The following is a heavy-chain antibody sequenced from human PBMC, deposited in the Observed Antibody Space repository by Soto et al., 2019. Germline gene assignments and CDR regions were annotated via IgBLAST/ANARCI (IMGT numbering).Heavy chain of an antibody. D-gene: IGHD2-21*01. Sequence: EVQLLESGGGLVQPGGSLRLPCAASGFTFGTYAMSWVRQAPGKGLEWVSAISGSGGSTYYADSVKGRFTVSRDNSKNTLFLQMDSLRADDTAVYYCANQVIASILFDYWGQGTLVTVSS. CDR1: GFTFGTYA. V-gene: IGHV3-23*01. CDR3: ANQVIASILFDY. J-gene: IGHJ4*02. CDR2: ISGSGGST.